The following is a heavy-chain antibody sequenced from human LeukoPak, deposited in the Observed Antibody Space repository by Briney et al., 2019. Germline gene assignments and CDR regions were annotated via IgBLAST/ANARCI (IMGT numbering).Heavy chain of an antibody. V-gene: IGHV3-23*01. D-gene: IGHD2-2*02. CDR1: GFTFSSYA. CDR3: ASLYSYGMDV. Sequence: GGSLRLSCAASGFTFSSYAINWVRQAPGKGLEWVSAISGSGASAYYADSVKGRFTISRDNSKNTLYLQMNSLRAEDTAVYYCASLYSYGMDVWGQGTTVTVSS. J-gene: IGHJ6*02. CDR2: ISGSGASA.